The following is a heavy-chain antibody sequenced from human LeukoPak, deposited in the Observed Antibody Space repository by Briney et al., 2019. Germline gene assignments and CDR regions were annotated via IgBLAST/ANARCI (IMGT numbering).Heavy chain of an antibody. CDR2: INTNTGNP. D-gene: IGHD1-26*01. CDR1: GYTFTSYA. J-gene: IGHJ6*02. CDR3: AREAEGGSNFYYYYGMDV. V-gene: IGHV7-4-1*02. Sequence: ASVKVSCKASGYTFTSYAMNWVRQAPGQGREWMGWINTNTGNPTYAQGFTGRFVFSLDTSASTAYLQISSLKAEDTAVYYCAREAEGGSNFYYYYGMDVWGQGTTVTVSS.